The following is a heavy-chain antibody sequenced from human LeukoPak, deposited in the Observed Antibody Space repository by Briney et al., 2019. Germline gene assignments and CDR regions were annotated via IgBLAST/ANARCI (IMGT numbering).Heavy chain of an antibody. V-gene: IGHV3-21*01. CDR3: ARETYYYDSSGYYDY. D-gene: IGHD3-22*01. CDR2: ISSISNYI. Sequence: GGSLRLSCAASGFTFSGYTMNWVRPAPGKGLDWVSSISSISNYIYYADSVKGRFTISRDNAKNSLYLQMNSLRAEDTAVYYCARETYYYDSSGYYDYWGQGTLVTVSS. CDR1: GFTFSGYT. J-gene: IGHJ4*02.